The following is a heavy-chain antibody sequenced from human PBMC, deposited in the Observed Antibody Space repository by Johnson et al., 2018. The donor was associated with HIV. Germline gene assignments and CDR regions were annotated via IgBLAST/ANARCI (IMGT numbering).Heavy chain of an antibody. V-gene: IGHV3-64*01. J-gene: IGHJ3*02. CDR1: GFTFDEYG. CDR2: ISSNGGST. Sequence: VQLVESGGGVVRPGGSLRLSCAASGFTFDEYGMTWVRQAPGKGLQYVSAISSNGGSTYYANSVKGRFTISRDNSRNTLYLQMGRLRVEDMAVYYCAKDLEGHDVFDIWGQGTAVTVSS. CDR3: AKDLEGHDVFDI. D-gene: IGHD3-3*01.